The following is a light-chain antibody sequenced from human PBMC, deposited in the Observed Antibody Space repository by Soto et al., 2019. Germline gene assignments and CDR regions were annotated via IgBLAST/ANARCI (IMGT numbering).Light chain of an antibody. CDR3: QKYASSPYT. J-gene: IGKJ2*01. Sequence: EIVLTQSPATLSLSPGERATLSCGASQSVSSSYLAWYQQKPGLAPRLLIYDASSRATGIQDRFSGSGSGTDFTLTISRLEPEDFAVYYCQKYASSPYTFGQGTKLAIK. V-gene: IGKV3D-20*01. CDR2: DAS. CDR1: QSVSSSY.